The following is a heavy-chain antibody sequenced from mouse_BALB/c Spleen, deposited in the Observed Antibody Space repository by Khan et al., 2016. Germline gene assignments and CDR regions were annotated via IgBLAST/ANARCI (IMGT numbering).Heavy chain of an antibody. Sequence: EVELVESGGGLVKPGGSLKFSCAASGFTFSSYAMSWVRQTPEKRLEWVASISSGGTTYYPDCVKGRITISRDDGMNILYLQMNSLRSEDTAIYYCAREGNALDYWGQGTSVTVSS. CDR1: GFTFSSYA. CDR3: AREGNALDY. V-gene: IGHV5-6-5*01. CDR2: ISSGGTT. J-gene: IGHJ4*01.